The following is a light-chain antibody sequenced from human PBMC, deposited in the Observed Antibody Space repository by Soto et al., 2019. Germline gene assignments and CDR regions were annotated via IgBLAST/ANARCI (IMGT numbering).Light chain of an antibody. J-gene: IGLJ1*01. CDR2: EVN. CDR1: SSDVGDYDY. CDR3: SSYAGSSPFV. Sequence: QSALTQPPSASGAPGQSVTISCTGTSSDVGDYDYVSWYQQHPGKAPKLMIYEVNKRPSGVPGRFSGSKSGNTASLTVSGLQAEDEADYYCSSYAGSSPFVFGTGTKLTVL. V-gene: IGLV2-8*01.